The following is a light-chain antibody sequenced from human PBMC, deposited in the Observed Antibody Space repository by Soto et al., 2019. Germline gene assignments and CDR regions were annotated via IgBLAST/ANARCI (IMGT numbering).Light chain of an antibody. CDR1: QGITNY. CDR3: QKYNSAPH. CDR2: AAS. V-gene: IGKV1-27*01. Sequence: DIQMTQSPSSLSASVGDRVTITCRASQGITNYLAWYQQKPGRAPKLLIYAASILQSGVTSRFSGSGSGTDFTLTISSLQPEDVATYYWQKYNSAPHFGPGTKVDIK. J-gene: IGKJ3*01.